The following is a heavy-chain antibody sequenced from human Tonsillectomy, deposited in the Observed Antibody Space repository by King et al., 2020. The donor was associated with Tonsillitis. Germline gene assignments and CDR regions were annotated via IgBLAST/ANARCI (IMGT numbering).Heavy chain of an antibody. J-gene: IGHJ4*02. Sequence: VQLVESGGGLVQPGGSLRLSCAASGFTFSSYWMSWVRQAPGKGLEWVANIKQDGSEKYYVDSVKGRFTISRDNAKNARYLQMNSLRAEDTAVYYCARDRLIVVVPAAGLKDYWGQGTLFTVSS. D-gene: IGHD2-2*01. CDR2: IKQDGSEK. CDR3: ARDRLIVVVPAAGLKDY. V-gene: IGHV3-7*04. CDR1: GFTFSSYW.